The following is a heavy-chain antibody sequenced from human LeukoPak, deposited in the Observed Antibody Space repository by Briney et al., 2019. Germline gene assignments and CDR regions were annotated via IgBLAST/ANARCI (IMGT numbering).Heavy chain of an antibody. CDR1: GDSFSNTNW. J-gene: IGHJ6*02. Sequence: PSETLSLTCAVSGDSFSNTNWWSWIRQPPGKGLEWIGYIFYTGSTNYNPSLKGRVTISVDTSKNQFSLKLSSVTAADTAVYYCARDHPGWWVWGQGTTVTVSS. CDR2: IFYTGST. D-gene: IGHD2-15*01. V-gene: IGHV4-61*01. CDR3: ARDHPGWWV.